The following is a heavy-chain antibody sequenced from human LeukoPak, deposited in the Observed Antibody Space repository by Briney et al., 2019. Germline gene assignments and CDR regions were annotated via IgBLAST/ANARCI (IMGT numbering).Heavy chain of an antibody. Sequence: ASVKVSCKASGYTFTDYYINWIRQAPGQGLEWMGRIIPILGIANYAQKFQGRVTITADKSTSTAYMELSSLRSEDTAVYYCARPAGSSPAHPFDPWGQGTLVTVSS. CDR3: ARPAGSSPAHPFDP. J-gene: IGHJ5*02. CDR1: GYTFTDYY. V-gene: IGHV1-69*02. D-gene: IGHD2-2*01. CDR2: IIPILGIA.